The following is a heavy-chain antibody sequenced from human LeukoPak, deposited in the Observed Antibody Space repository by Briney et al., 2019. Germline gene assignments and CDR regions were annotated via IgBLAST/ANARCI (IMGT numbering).Heavy chain of an antibody. V-gene: IGHV3-7*01. CDR1: GFTFSVSW. Sequence: GGSLRLSCAASGFTFSVSWMSWVRQAPGKGLEWVANIKYDGNEKYYVDSVKGRFTISRDSAKNTLYLQMNSLRAEDTAVYYCARESYCSGGSCYSGRAFDIWGQGTMVTVSS. CDR3: ARESYCSGGSCYSGRAFDI. D-gene: IGHD2-15*01. CDR2: IKYDGNEK. J-gene: IGHJ3*02.